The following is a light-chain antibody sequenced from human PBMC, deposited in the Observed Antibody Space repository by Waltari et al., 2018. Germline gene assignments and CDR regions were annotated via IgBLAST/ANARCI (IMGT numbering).Light chain of an antibody. Sequence: EIVLTQSPGTLSLFPGERATLSCRASPSVGRSFAWYQQKPGQAPRLLIDDASSRATGIPDRFSGSGSGTDFSLTITRLEPEDFAVYVCQHYVRLPVTFGQGTKVEIK. CDR3: QHYVRLPVT. CDR2: DAS. J-gene: IGKJ1*01. V-gene: IGKV3-20*01. CDR1: PSVGRS.